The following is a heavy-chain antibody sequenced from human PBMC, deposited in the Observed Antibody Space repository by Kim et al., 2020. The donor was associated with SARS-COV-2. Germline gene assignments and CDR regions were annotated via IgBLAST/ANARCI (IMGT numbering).Heavy chain of an antibody. CDR1: GFSITTTTVG. Sequence: SGPTLVNPTQTLTLTCTLSGFSITTTTVGVGWIRQPPGKALEWLALIYWDDDKRYSPSLKSRLTITKDTSKNQVLLTMTNMDPVDTATYHCAQATHSTNTRCYHNFNYWGHGTLVTVSS. CDR2: IYWDDDK. J-gene: IGHJ4*01. CDR3: AQATHSTNTRCYHNFNY. D-gene: IGHD2-2*01. V-gene: IGHV2-5*02.